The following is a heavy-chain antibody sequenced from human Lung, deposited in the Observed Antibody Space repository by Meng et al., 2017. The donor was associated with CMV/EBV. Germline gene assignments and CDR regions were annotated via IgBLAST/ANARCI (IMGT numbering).Heavy chain of an antibody. J-gene: IGHJ4*02. CDR1: GVSISTDNW. V-gene: IGHV4-4*02. CDR2: IYRSGST. D-gene: IGHD1-26*01. Sequence: SGVSISTDNWWRWVRQPPGKGLEWIGEIYRSGSTNYSPSLKSRVTISIDRSKNQFSLRLTSVTAADTAVYYCAKEWLDATTGQFDYWGQGTLVTVSS. CDR3: AKEWLDATTGQFDY.